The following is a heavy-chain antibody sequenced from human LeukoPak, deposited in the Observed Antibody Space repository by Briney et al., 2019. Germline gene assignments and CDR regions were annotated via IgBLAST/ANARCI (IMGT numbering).Heavy chain of an antibody. CDR3: ARSQQLVPLDV. J-gene: IGHJ6*04. CDR1: GGSISSHY. CDR2: IYYSGST. D-gene: IGHD6-13*01. V-gene: IGHV4-59*11. Sequence: SETLSLTCTVSGGSISSHYWSWIRQPPGKGLEWIGYIYYSGSTNYNPSLKSRVTISVDTSKNQFSLKLSSVTAADTAVYYCARSQQLVPLDVWGKGTTVTVSS.